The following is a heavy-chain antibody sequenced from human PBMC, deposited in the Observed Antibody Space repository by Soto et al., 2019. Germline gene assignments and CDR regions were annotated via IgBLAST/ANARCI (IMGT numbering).Heavy chain of an antibody. J-gene: IGHJ4*02. CDR1: GGTFSSYT. V-gene: IGHV1-69*08. CDR3: ARGVGDLGDY. Sequence: SVKVSCKASGGTFSSYTISCVRQAPGQGLEWMGRIIPILGRTDYAQKFQGRVTMTRDTSTSTSYMELSSLRSEDTAVYYCARGVGDLGDYWGQGTLVTVSS. CDR2: IIPILGRT. D-gene: IGHD3-10*01.